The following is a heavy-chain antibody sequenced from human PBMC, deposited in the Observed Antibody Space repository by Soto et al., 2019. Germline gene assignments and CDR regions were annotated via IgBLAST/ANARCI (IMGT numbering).Heavy chain of an antibody. J-gene: IGHJ4*02. Sequence: SETLSLTCTVSGGSISSSSYYWGWIRQPPGKGLEWIGSIYYSGGTYYNPSLKSRVTISVDTSKNQFSLKLSSVTAADTAVYYCARPGNYGSGSYQYYFDYWGQGILVT. D-gene: IGHD3-10*01. CDR2: IYYSGGT. CDR3: ARPGNYGSGSYQYYFDY. CDR1: GGSISSSSYY. V-gene: IGHV4-39*01.